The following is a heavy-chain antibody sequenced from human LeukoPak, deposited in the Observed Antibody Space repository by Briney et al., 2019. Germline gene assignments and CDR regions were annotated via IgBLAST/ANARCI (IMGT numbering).Heavy chain of an antibody. CDR1: GFTFSSYA. CDR3: ATLTGVYSSGWLDY. CDR2: IYSGGST. D-gene: IGHD6-19*01. Sequence: GSLRLSCAASGFTFSSYAMSWVRQAPGKGLEWVSVIYSGGSTYYADSVKGRFTISRDNSKNTLYLQMNSLRAEDTAVYYCATLTGVYSSGWLDYWGQGTLVTVSS. V-gene: IGHV3-66*01. J-gene: IGHJ4*02.